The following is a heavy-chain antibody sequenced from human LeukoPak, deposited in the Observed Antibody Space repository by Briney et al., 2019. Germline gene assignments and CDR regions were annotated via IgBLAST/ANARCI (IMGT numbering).Heavy chain of an antibody. V-gene: IGHV4-34*01. Sequence: SETLSLTCAVYGGSFSGYYWSWIRQPPGEGLEGIGEINHSGSTNYNPSLKSRVTISVDTSKNHFSLKLGSVTAADTAVYYCASTPQLNWGQGTLVTVSS. J-gene: IGHJ4*02. CDR2: INHSGST. CDR1: GGSFSGYY. D-gene: IGHD1-1*01. CDR3: ASTPQLN.